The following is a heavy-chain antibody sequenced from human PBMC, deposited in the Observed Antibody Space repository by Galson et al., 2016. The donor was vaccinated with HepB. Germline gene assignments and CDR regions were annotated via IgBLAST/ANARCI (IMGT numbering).Heavy chain of an antibody. J-gene: IGHJ4*02. CDR1: GFTFSSDW. D-gene: IGHD2-2*01. CDR2: IWYDGSDE. V-gene: IGHV3-33*08. Sequence: SLRLSCAASGFTFSSDWMYWVRQAPGKGLEWVSVIWYDGSDEKYGDSVKGRFTASRDNSKNTLYLQMDSLRAEDTAVYYCARAHCSSTGCRTNLDYWGQGTLVIVSS. CDR3: ARAHCSSTGCRTNLDY.